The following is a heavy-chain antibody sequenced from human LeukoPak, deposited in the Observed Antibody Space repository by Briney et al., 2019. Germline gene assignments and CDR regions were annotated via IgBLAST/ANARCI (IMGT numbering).Heavy chain of an antibody. CDR1: GGTFSSYA. CDR2: IIPIFGTA. V-gene: IGHV1-69*05. CDR3: ARGEGRYYDYVWGSYRYNWFDP. Sequence: SVKVPCKASGGTFSSYAISWVRQAPGQGLEWMGGIIPIFGTANYAQKFQGRVTITTDESTSTAYMELSSLRSEDTAVYYCARGEGRYYDYVWGSYRYNWFDPWGQGTLVTVSS. D-gene: IGHD3-16*02. J-gene: IGHJ5*02.